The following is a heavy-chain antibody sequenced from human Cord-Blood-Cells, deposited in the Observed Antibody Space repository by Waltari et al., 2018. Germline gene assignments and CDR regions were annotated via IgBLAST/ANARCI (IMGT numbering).Heavy chain of an antibody. Sequence: QVQLVQSGAEVKKPGASVKVSCKASGYTFTSYAMHWVRQAPGQRLEWMGWINAGNGNTKYSQKFQGRVTITRDTPASTAYMELSSLRSEDTAVYYCARARLASYYDFWSGYYPTGFDYWGQGTLVTVSS. J-gene: IGHJ4*02. CDR2: INAGNGNT. D-gene: IGHD3-3*01. CDR3: ARARLASYYDFWSGYYPTGFDY. CDR1: GYTFTSYA. V-gene: IGHV1-3*01.